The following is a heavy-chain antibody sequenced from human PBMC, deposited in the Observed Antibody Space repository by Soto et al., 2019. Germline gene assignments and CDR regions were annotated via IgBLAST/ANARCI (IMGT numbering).Heavy chain of an antibody. Sequence: QVQLVGSGGGVVQPGRSLRLSCAASGFTFSSYGMHWVRQAPGNGLEWVAVIWYDGSNKYYADSVKGRFTISRDNSKNTLYLQMNSLRAEDTAVYYCAREFSVDLVATSSLDYWGQGTLVTVSS. CDR2: IWYDGSNK. CDR1: GFTFSSYG. CDR3: AREFSVDLVATSSLDY. V-gene: IGHV3-33*01. J-gene: IGHJ4*02. D-gene: IGHD5-12*01.